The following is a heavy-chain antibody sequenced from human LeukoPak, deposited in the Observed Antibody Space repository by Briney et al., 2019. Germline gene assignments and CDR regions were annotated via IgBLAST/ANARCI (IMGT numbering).Heavy chain of an antibody. CDR1: GGSISSGGYY. D-gene: IGHD4-17*01. J-gene: IGHJ4*02. V-gene: IGHV4-31*03. CDR2: IYYSGST. Sequence: PSGTLSLTCTVSGGSISSGGYYWSWLRQHPGKGLEWIGYIYYSGSTYYNPSLKSRVTISVDTSKNQFSLKLSSVTAADTAVCYFARLYETQGTTVTTYDSDYWGEGALVTVSS. CDR3: ARLYETQGTTVTTYDSDY.